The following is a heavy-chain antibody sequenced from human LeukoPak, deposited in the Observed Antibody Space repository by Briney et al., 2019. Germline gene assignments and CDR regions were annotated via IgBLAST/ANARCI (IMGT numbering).Heavy chain of an antibody. D-gene: IGHD3-3*01. Sequence: GASVKVSCKASGGTFSSYAISWVRQAPGQGLEWMGGIIPIFGTANYAQKFQGRVTITADESTSTAYMELSSLRSEDTAVYYCASPRTPNYDFWSGLDYWGQGTLVTVSS. J-gene: IGHJ4*02. CDR2: IIPIFGTA. V-gene: IGHV1-69*13. CDR1: GGTFSSYA. CDR3: ASPRTPNYDFWSGLDY.